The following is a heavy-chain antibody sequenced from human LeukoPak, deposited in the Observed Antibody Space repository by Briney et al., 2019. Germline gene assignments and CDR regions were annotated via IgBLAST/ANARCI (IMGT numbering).Heavy chain of an antibody. Sequence: PSETLSLTCTVSGGSISSYYWSWIRQPAGKGLEWIGRIYTSGSTYYNPSLKSRVTISVDTSKNQFSLKLSSVTAADTAVYYCARHDYGDYENWFDPWGQGTLVTVSS. CDR3: ARHDYGDYENWFDP. CDR1: GGSISSYY. J-gene: IGHJ5*02. CDR2: IYTSGST. D-gene: IGHD4-17*01. V-gene: IGHV4-4*07.